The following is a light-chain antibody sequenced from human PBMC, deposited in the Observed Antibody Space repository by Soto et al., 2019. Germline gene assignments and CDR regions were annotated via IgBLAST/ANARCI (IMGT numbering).Light chain of an antibody. J-gene: IGKJ4*01. CDR1: QSVSSSY. CDR2: DAS. CDR3: QQRSNWPLT. V-gene: IGKV3D-20*02. Sequence: IVVTQSPGTLSLSPGEGATLSCRASQSVSSSYLAWYQQKPGQAPRLLIYDASNRATGIPARFSGSGSGTDFTLTISSLEPEDFAVYYCQQRSNWPLTFGGGTKVDIK.